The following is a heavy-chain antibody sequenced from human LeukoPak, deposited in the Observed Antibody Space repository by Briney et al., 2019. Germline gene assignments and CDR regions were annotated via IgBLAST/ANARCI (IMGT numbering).Heavy chain of an antibody. CDR2: INPSGGST. D-gene: IGHD1-1*01. CDR1: GYTFTSYY. J-gene: IGHJ6*03. V-gene: IGHV1-46*01. CDR3: ARGPTGTTNYYYYYMDV. Sequence: ASVKVSCKASGYTFTSYYMHWVRQAPGQGLEWMGIINPSGGSTSYAQKFQGRVTMTRDTSTSTVYMELSSLRSEDTAVYYCARGPTGTTNYYYYYMDVWGKGTTVTISS.